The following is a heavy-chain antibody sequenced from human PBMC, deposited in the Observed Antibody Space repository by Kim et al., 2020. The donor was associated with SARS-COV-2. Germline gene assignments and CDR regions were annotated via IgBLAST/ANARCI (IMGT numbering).Heavy chain of an antibody. D-gene: IGHD5-18*01. J-gene: IGHJ4*02. V-gene: IGHV3-33*01. CDR3: ARAKRIQLWPYFDY. CDR2: IWYDGSNK. Sequence: GGSLRLSCAASGFTFSSYGMHWVRQAPGKGLEWVAVIWYDGSNKYYADSVKGRFTISRDNSKNTLYLQMNSLRAEDTAVHYCARAKRIQLWPYFDYWGQG. CDR1: GFTFSSYG.